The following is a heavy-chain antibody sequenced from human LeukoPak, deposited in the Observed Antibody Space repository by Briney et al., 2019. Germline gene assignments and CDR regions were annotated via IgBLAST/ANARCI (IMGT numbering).Heavy chain of an antibody. J-gene: IGHJ6*03. CDR3: ARGEGYYYYMDV. Sequence: ASETLSLTCTVSGYSISSGYYWGWIRQPPGKGLEWIGSIYHSGSTYYNPSLKSRVTISVDTSKNQFSLKLSSVTAADTAVYYCARGEGYYYYMDVWGKGTTVTVSS. D-gene: IGHD1-26*01. CDR1: GYSISSGYY. V-gene: IGHV4-38-2*02. CDR2: IYHSGST.